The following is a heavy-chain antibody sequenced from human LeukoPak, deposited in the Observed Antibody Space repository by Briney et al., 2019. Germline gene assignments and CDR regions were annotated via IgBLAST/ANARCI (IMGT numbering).Heavy chain of an antibody. J-gene: IGHJ5*02. CDR1: RFTFSSYA. Sequence: GGSLRLSCAASRFTFSSYAMSWVRQAPGKGLEWVSAISGSGGSTYYADSVKGRFTISRDNSKNTLYLQMNSLRAEDTAVYYCAKDRIVRELRWFDPWGQGTLVTVSS. CDR2: ISGSGGST. V-gene: IGHV3-23*01. D-gene: IGHD1-26*01. CDR3: AKDRIVRELRWFDP.